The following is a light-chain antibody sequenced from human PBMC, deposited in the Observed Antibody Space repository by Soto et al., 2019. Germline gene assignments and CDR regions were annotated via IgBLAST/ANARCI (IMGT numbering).Light chain of an antibody. Sequence: QSALTQPASVSGSPGQSITISCTGTSSDVGGYNYVSWYQQYPGKAPKLMIYEVSNRPSGVSNRFSGSKSGNAASLTISGLQAEDEGDYYCSSYTSRGTVVFGGGTQLTVL. V-gene: IGLV2-14*01. CDR2: EVS. J-gene: IGLJ2*01. CDR1: SSDVGGYNY. CDR3: SSYTSRGTVV.